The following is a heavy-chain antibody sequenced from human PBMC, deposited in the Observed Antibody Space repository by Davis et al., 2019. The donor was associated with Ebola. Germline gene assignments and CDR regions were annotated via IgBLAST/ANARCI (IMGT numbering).Heavy chain of an antibody. CDR1: GFTFSNYW. CDR3: ARKSTFFDY. Sequence: PGGSLRLSCAASGFTFSNYWMSWVRQAPGKGLEWVANIKQDGSEKYYVDSVKGRFTISRDNAKNSLYLQRNSLRAEDTAVYYCARKSTFFDYWGQGTRVTVSS. CDR2: IKQDGSEK. V-gene: IGHV3-7*03. J-gene: IGHJ4*02. D-gene: IGHD3-16*01.